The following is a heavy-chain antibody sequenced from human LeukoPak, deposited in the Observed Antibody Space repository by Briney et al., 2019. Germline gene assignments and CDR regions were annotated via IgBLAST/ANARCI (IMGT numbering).Heavy chain of an antibody. CDR3: ARGLLTTVTAFDY. D-gene: IGHD4-17*01. V-gene: IGHV1-69*13. J-gene: IGHJ4*02. CDR1: GGTFSSYA. Sequence: SVKVSCKASGGTFSSYAISWVRQAPEQGLEWMGGIIPIFGTANYAQKFQGRVTITADESTSTAYMELSSLRSEDTAVYYCARGLLTTVTAFDYWGQGTLVTVSS. CDR2: IIPIFGTA.